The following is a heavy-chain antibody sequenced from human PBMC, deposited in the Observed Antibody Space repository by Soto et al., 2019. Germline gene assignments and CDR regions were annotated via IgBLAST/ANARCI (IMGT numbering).Heavy chain of an antibody. Sequence: PGGSLRLSCAASGFTFNNFGMNWVRQAPGKGLEWISYISNTGGTIYYADSVRGRFTISRDDAKNSLYLQMNSLRAEDTAVYYCTRAEYYGSGNYPIFQQWGQGTLVTVSS. CDR2: ISNTGGTI. CDR3: TRAEYYGSGNYPIFQQ. V-gene: IGHV3-48*04. D-gene: IGHD3-10*01. CDR1: GFTFNNFG. J-gene: IGHJ1*01.